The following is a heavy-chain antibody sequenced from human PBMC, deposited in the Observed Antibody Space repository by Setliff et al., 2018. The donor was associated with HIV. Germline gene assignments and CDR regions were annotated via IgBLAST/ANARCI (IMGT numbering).Heavy chain of an antibody. CDR2: IYHSEST. Sequence: SETLSLTCAVSGYSISSGYYWGWIRQPPGKGLEWIGSIYHSESTYYNPSLKSRVTISVDTSKNQFSLKLSSVTAADTAVYYCARYSGTASDYWGQGTLVTVSS. CDR1: GYSISSGYY. D-gene: IGHD3-10*01. CDR3: ARYSGTASDY. J-gene: IGHJ4*02. V-gene: IGHV4-38-2*01.